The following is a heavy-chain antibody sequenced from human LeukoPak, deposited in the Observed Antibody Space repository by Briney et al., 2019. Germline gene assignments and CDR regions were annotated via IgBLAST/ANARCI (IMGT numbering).Heavy chain of an antibody. D-gene: IGHD3-10*02. CDR2: ISSSGSTI. CDR1: GFTFSSYE. V-gene: IGHV3-48*03. CDR3: AEPGITMIGGV. Sequence: PGGSLRLSCAASGFTFSSYEMNWVRQAPGKGLEWVSYISSSGSTIYYADSVKGRFTVSRDNAKNSLYLQMNSLRAEDTAVYYCAEPGITMIGGVWGKGTTVTISS. J-gene: IGHJ6*04.